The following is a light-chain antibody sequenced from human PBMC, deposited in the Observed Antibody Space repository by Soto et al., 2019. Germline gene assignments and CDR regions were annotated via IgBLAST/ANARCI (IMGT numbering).Light chain of an antibody. CDR2: DAS. CDR3: QQRSHWPPLT. Sequence: EIVLTQSPATLSLSPGERATRSCRASQSVNTILLWYQHRPGQAPRVLIYDASHCDAGIPARFRGSGSGTDFTLAISSLEPEDAGIYYCQQRSHWPPLTFGRGTRLEV. J-gene: IGKJ5*01. CDR1: QSVNTI. V-gene: IGKV3-11*01.